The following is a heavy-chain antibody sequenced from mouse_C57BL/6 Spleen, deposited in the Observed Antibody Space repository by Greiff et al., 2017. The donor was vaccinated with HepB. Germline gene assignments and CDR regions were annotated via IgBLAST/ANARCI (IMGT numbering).Heavy chain of an antibody. D-gene: IGHD2-1*01. CDR2: IDPSDSET. V-gene: IGHV1-52*01. J-gene: IGHJ3*01. Sequence: QVQLQQPGAELVRPGSSVKLSCKASGYTFTSYWMHWVKQRPIQGLEWIGNIDPSDSETHYNQKFKDKATVTVDKSSSTAYMQRSSLTSEDSAVYYCAIYYGPAWFAYWGQGTLVTVSA. CDR1: GYTFTSYW. CDR3: AIYYGPAWFAY.